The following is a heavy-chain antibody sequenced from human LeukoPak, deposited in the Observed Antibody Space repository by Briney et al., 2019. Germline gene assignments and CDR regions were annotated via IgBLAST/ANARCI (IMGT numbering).Heavy chain of an antibody. V-gene: IGHV3-23*01. Sequence: GGSLRLSCAASGLTFSSYSMNWVRKTPGKGLEWVSVISNSAGNVYYADSVKGRFTISRDNSKNTLHLQMNSLRAEDTAVYYCAKDLHVRSSSTVTTGGVDSWGQGTLVTVSS. CDR1: GLTFSSYS. D-gene: IGHD4-17*01. CDR3: AKDLHVRSSSTVTTGGVDS. J-gene: IGHJ4*02. CDR2: ISNSAGNV.